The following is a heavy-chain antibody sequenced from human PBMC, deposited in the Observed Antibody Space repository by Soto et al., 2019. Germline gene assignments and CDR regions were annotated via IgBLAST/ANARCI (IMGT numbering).Heavy chain of an antibody. V-gene: IGHV3-30*18. CDR3: AKDLIDTAMVTPGAPDP. CDR2: ISYDGSNK. J-gene: IGHJ5*02. Sequence: GGSLRLSCAASGFTFSSYGMHWVRQAPGKGLEWVAVISYDGSNKYYADSVKGRFTISRDNSKNTLYLQMNSLRAEDTAVYYCAKDLIDTAMVTPGAPDPWGQGTLVTVSS. D-gene: IGHD5-18*01. CDR1: GFTFSSYG.